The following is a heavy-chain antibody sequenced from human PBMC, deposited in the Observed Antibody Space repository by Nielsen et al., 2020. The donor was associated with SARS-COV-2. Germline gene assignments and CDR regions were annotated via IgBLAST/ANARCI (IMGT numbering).Heavy chain of an antibody. CDR1: GLTFSSYA. CDR3: AKFHRRVGANTHFDY. J-gene: IGHJ4*02. Sequence: GGSLRLSCAASGLTFSSYAMSWVRQAPGKGLEWVSAISGSGGSTYYADSVKGRFTISRDNSKNTLYLQMNSLRAEDTAVYYCAKFHRRVGANTHFDYWGQGTLVTVSS. CDR2: ISGSGGST. V-gene: IGHV3-23*01. D-gene: IGHD1-26*01.